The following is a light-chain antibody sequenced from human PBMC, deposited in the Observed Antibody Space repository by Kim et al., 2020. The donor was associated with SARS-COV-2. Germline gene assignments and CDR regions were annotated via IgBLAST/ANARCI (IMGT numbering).Light chain of an antibody. V-gene: IGLV3-25*03. J-gene: IGLJ2*01. CDR2: KDS. Sequence: SPGQTARITCSGDALPKQYAYWYQQKPGQAPVLVIYKDSERPSGITERFSGSSSGTTVTLTISGVQAEDEADYYCQSADSSGTYGVFGGGTQLTVL. CDR3: QSADSSGTYGV. CDR1: ALPKQY.